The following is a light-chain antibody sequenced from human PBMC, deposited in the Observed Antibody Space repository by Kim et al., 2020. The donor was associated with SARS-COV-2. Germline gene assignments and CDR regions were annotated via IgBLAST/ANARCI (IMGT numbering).Light chain of an antibody. CDR3: QKCDSAPWT. Sequence: ASVGYRVTSICRASQDISNYLAWFQLKPGIAPNLLIYAASALQQGVPSRFSGSGCGTDFTLTVTSLQPEDVATYYCQKCDSAPWTFGQGTKVDIK. J-gene: IGKJ1*01. V-gene: IGKV1-27*01. CDR2: AAS. CDR1: QDISNY.